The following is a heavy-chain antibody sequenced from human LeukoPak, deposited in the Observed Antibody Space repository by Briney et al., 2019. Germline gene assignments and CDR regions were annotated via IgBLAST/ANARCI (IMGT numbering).Heavy chain of an antibody. D-gene: IGHD3-22*01. CDR2: ISCYNGDT. CDR1: GYTFTHHG. J-gene: IGHJ4*02. Sequence: ASVKVSSKASGYTFTHHGISWVRQAPGQGLEWMGWISCYNGDTMYAQNVQGRVTMTTDTSTRTAYIELRSLRSDDTAMYYCARDPSNSSGYHAHFDSWGQGTLVTVSS. V-gene: IGHV1-18*01. CDR3: ARDPSNSSGYHAHFDS.